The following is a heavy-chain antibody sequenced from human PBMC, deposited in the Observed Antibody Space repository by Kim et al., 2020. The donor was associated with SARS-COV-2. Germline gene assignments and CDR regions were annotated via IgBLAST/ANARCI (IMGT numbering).Heavy chain of an antibody. D-gene: IGHD1-26*01. CDR2: T. J-gene: IGHJ4*02. CDR3: AKGGRGLQFDS. V-gene: IGHV3-23*01. Sequence: TYYADSVKGRFPISSDNSKNTLYLQMNSLRTEDTAVYYGAKGGRGLQFDSWGQGTLVTVSS.